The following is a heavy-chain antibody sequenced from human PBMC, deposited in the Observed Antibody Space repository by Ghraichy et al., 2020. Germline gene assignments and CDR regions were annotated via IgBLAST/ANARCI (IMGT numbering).Heavy chain of an antibody. CDR1: GGSISSYY. V-gene: IGHV4-4*07. J-gene: IGHJ4*02. CDR3: ARDPYYYDSSGSWDY. Sequence: SETLSLTCTVSGGSISSYYWSWIRQPAGKGLEWIGRIYTSGSTNYNPSLKSRVTMSVDTSKNQFSLKLSSVTAADTAVYYCARDPYYYDSSGSWDYWGQGTLVTVSS. D-gene: IGHD3-22*01. CDR2: IYTSGST.